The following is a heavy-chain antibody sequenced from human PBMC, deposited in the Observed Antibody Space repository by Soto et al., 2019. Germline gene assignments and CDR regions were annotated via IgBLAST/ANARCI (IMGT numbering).Heavy chain of an antibody. D-gene: IGHD2-15*01. CDR2: ISYDGSDK. V-gene: IGHV3-30-3*01. Sequence: QVQLVESGGGVVQPGRSLRLSCAASGFTFSSYAMHWVRQAPGKGLEWVAVISYDGSDKYYADSVKGRFTISRDNSKYTVYLQMNSLRAEDTAVYYCARAFSMVVVAPGYWGQGTLVTVSS. CDR1: GFTFSSYA. CDR3: ARAFSMVVVAPGY. J-gene: IGHJ4*02.